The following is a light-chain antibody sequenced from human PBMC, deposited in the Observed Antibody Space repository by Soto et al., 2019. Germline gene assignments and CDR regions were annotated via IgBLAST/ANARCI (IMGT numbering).Light chain of an antibody. CDR1: QSVSSN. J-gene: IGKJ4*01. V-gene: IGKV3-15*01. CDR2: GAS. Sequence: EIAMTQSPATLSVSAGERVTLSCRASQSVSSNLAWYQRKPGQAPRLLILGASTRATGIPARFSGSGSGTEFTLTISSLQSEDFAVYYCQHYNNWPLLTFGGGTKVEIK. CDR3: QHYNNWPLLT.